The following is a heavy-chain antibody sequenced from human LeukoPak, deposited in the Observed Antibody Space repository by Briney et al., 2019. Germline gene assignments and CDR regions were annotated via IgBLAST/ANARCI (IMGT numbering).Heavy chain of an antibody. D-gene: IGHD6-19*01. V-gene: IGHV3-74*01. Sequence: GGSLRLSCAASGFTFSSYWMHWVRQAPGKGLEWVSRTNSDGSSTNYADSVKGRLTTSRDNAKNTLYLQMNSLRAEDTAVYYCARDRPSGGWYDFDYWGQGTLVTVSS. CDR2: TNSDGSST. J-gene: IGHJ4*02. CDR3: ARDRPSGGWYDFDY. CDR1: GFTFSSYW.